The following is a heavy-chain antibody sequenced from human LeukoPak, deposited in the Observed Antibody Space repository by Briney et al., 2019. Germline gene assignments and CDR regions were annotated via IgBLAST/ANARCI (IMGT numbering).Heavy chain of an antibody. J-gene: IGHJ5*02. V-gene: IGHV5-51*01. CDR1: GYSFTSYW. CDR3: ARQGGYCSSTSCLDWFDP. CDR2: IYPGDSDT. D-gene: IGHD2-2*01. Sequence: GESLKLSCKGSGYSFTSYWIGWVRQMPGKGLEWMGVIYPGDSDTRYIPSFQGQVTISADKSISTAYLQWSSLKASDTAMYYCARQGGYCSSTSCLDWFDPWGQGTLVTVSS.